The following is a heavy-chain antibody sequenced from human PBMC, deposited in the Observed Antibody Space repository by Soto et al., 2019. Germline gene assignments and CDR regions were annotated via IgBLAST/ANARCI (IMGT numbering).Heavy chain of an antibody. CDR3: ASPPVGAVAGNEGAIDI. D-gene: IGHD6-19*01. J-gene: IGHJ3*02. CDR2: INPSGGST. CDR1: GYTFTSYY. Sequence: ASVKVSCKASGYTFTSYYMHWVRQAPGQGLEWMGIINPSGGSTSYAQKFQGRVTMTRDTSTSTVYMELSSLRSEDTAVYYCASPPVGAVAGNEGAIDIWGQGTMVTVSS. V-gene: IGHV1-46*01.